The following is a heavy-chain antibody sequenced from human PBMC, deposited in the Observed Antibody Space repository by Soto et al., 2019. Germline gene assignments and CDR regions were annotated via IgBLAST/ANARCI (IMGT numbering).Heavy chain of an antibody. CDR2: IYHSGST. V-gene: IGHV4-30-2*01. D-gene: IGHD1-26*01. J-gene: IGHJ4*02. Sequence: NPSETLSLTCAVSGGSISSGGYSWSWIRQPPGKGLEWIGYIYHSGSTYYNPSLKSRVTISVDRSKNQFSLKLSSVTAADTAVYYCARVRVGVPDYWGQGTLVTVSS. CDR3: ARVRVGVPDY. CDR1: GGSISSGGYS.